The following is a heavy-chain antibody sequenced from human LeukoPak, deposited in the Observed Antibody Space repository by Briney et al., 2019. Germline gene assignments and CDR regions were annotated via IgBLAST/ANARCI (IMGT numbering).Heavy chain of an antibody. CDR1: GFTFSSHW. V-gene: IGHV3-74*01. D-gene: IGHD3-22*01. J-gene: IGHJ4*02. Sequence: GGSLRLSCAASGFTFSSHWMHWVRQAPGKGLVWVSRINGDGGTTTYADSVKGRFTISRDNAKNTLSLQMNNLRVEDTAVYYCTRDRGGNYYDGSGFDYWGQGTLVTVSS. CDR2: INGDGGTT. CDR3: TRDRGGNYYDGSGFDY.